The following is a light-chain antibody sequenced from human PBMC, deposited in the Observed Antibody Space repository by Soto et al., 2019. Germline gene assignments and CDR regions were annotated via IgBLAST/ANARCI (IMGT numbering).Light chain of an antibody. Sequence: EIVLTQSACTLSLSPGERATLSCRASQSVTSNNLAWYQQKPGQAPRLLIYGASSRATGIPDRFSGSGSGTDFTLTISRLEPEDFAVYYCQHYVSPPITFGQGTRLEIK. J-gene: IGKJ5*01. CDR2: GAS. CDR3: QHYVSPPIT. CDR1: QSVTSNN. V-gene: IGKV3-20*01.